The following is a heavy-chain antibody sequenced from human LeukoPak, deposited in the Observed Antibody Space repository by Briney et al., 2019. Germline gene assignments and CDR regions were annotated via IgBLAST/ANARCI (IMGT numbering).Heavy chain of an antibody. J-gene: IGHJ5*02. Sequence: ASVKVSCKASGDTVTNYYMHWVRQAPGQGLEYMGIIDPRGGTTAYAQKFQGRVTMTRDMSTSTVYMELSSLRSEDTAVYYCARSTKRPNYYDYVWGNFGHNWFDPWGQGTLVIVSS. CDR3: ARSTKRPNYYDYVWGNFGHNWFDP. D-gene: IGHD3-16*01. CDR2: IDPRGGTT. V-gene: IGHV1-46*01. CDR1: GDTVTNYY.